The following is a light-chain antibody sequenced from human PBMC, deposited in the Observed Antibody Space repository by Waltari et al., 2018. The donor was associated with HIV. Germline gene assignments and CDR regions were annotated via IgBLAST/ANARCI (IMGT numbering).Light chain of an antibody. V-gene: IGLV2-14*01. CDR2: DVS. Sequence: QSALTQPASVSGSPGQSITISCTGTNSDVGGYNYVSWYQQYPGKAPKLMIYDVSNRPAGFSNRLSASKSGNTASLTISVLQAEDESDYYCSSYTSSSTVVFGGGTKLTVL. J-gene: IGLJ2*01. CDR3: SSYTSSSTVV. CDR1: NSDVGGYNY.